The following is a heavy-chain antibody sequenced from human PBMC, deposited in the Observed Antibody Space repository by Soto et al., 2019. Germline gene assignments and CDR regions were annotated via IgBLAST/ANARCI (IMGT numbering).Heavy chain of an antibody. CDR3: AGGGSGYTWFNEF. J-gene: IGHJ4*02. CDR2: IIPVFQTA. Sequence: QEQLVQSGAEVKKPGSSVKVSCKASGGLFSSYPISWVRQVPGKGLEWMGGIIPVFQTAYYTQRFQGRVTITADASTNTAYMELSSLRSEATAIYYGAGGGSGYTWFNEFWGQGTLVTVSS. CDR1: GGLFSSYP. D-gene: IGHD3-22*01. V-gene: IGHV1-69*01.